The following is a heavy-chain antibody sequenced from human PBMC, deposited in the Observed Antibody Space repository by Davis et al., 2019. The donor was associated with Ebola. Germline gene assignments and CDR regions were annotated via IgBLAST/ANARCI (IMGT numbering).Heavy chain of an antibody. Sequence: HTGGSLRLSCAASGFTFSSYWMHWVRQAPGKGLVWVSRINSDGSSTSYADSVKGRFTIPRDNAKNTLYLHMNSLRAEDTAVYYCARSGLRAKTIDYWGQGTLVTVSS. V-gene: IGHV3-74*01. CDR3: ARSGLRAKTIDY. J-gene: IGHJ4*02. CDR1: GFTFSSYW. CDR2: INSDGSST. D-gene: IGHD3-10*01.